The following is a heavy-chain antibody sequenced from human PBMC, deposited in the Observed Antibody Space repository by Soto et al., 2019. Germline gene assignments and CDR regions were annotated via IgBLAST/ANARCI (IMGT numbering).Heavy chain of an antibody. CDR3: AREVAVAGLFFDY. Sequence: QVQLVESGGGVVQPGRSLRLSCAASGFTFSSYGMHWVRQAPGKGLEWVAVIWYDGSNKYYADSVKGRFTISRDNSKNTLYLQMHSLRAEDTAVYYCAREVAVAGLFFDYWGQGTLVTVSS. CDR1: GFTFSSYG. V-gene: IGHV3-33*01. J-gene: IGHJ4*02. D-gene: IGHD6-19*01. CDR2: IWYDGSNK.